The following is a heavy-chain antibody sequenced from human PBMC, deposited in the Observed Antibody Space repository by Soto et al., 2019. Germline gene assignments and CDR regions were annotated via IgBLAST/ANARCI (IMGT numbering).Heavy chain of an antibody. CDR2: ISWNSGSI. Sequence: EVQLVESGGGLVQPGRSLRLSCAASGFTFDDYAMHWVRQAPGKGLEWVSGISWNSGSIGYADSVKGRFTISRDNAKNSLYLQMNSLRAEDTALYYCAKALGPPPLTTLGGAFDYWGQGTLVTVSS. V-gene: IGHV3-9*01. CDR3: AKALGPPPLTTLGGAFDY. J-gene: IGHJ4*02. CDR1: GFTFDDYA. D-gene: IGHD4-4*01.